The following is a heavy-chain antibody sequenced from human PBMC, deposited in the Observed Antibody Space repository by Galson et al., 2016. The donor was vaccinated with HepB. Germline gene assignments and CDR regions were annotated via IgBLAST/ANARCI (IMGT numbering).Heavy chain of an antibody. J-gene: IGHJ5*02. CDR2: IYYGGST. CDR3: ARGVRNIVVVVAGEDNWFDP. D-gene: IGHD2-15*01. CDR1: GGSLSRSTYY. Sequence: SETLSLTCTVPGGSLSRSTYYWGWIRQPPGKGLEWIGSIYYGGSTYYNPSLKGRITISVDTSKNQFSLKLSSVTAADTAVYYCARGVRNIVVVVAGEDNWFDPWGQGTLVTVSS. V-gene: IGHV4-39*07.